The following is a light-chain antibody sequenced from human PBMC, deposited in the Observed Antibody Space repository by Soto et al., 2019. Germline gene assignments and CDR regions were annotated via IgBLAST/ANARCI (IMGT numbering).Light chain of an antibody. CDR2: GNS. Sequence: QSVLTQPPSVSGAPGQRVTISCTGSSSNIGAGYDVHWYQQLPGAAPKLLIYGNSNRPSGVPDRFSGSKSGTSASLAITGLQAEDEADYYCQSYDSSLNGGVFGGGTNLTVL. CDR3: QSYDSSLNGGV. V-gene: IGLV1-40*01. CDR1: SSNIGAGYD. J-gene: IGLJ3*02.